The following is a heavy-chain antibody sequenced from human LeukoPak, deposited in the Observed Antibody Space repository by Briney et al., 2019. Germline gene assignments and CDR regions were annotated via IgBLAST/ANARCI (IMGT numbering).Heavy chain of an antibody. CDR1: GFTFSDYC. V-gene: IGHV3-11*05. Sequence: PGGSLRLSCAASGFTFSDYCMSWIRQAPGKGLEWVSYISDSSSYTNYADSVKGRFTISRDNAKNSLYLQMNSLRAEDTAVYYCARANDLIDYWGQGTLVTVSP. CDR2: ISDSSSYT. CDR3: ARANDLIDY. J-gene: IGHJ4*02.